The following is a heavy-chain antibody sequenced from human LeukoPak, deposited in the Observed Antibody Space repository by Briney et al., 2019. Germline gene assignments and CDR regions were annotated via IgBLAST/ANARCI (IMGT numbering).Heavy chain of an antibody. CDR3: ARSPTKRVPEDY. D-gene: IGHD2-2*01. J-gene: IGHJ4*02. CDR2: IFHSGST. CDR1: SGSIFNTNW. V-gene: IGHV4-4*02. Sequence: SETLSLTCTASSGSIFNTNWWSWVRQPPGKGLEWIGQIFHSGSTSYSPSLKSRVTISMDKSKNQISLRLTSVTAADTAVYYCARSPTKRVPEDYWGQGTLVTVSS.